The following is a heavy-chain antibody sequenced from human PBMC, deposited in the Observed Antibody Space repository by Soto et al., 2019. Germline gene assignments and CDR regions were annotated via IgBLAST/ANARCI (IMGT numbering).Heavy chain of an antibody. J-gene: IGHJ6*02. Sequence: LSLTCTVSGGSVSSGSYYWSWIRQPPGKGLQWIGYIFYGGSTNYNPSLESRVTISVDTSKNQFSLKLSSVTAADTAVYHCARRLGYCSSTSCYNGFFGLDVWGQGTTVTVSS. D-gene: IGHD2-2*02. CDR3: ARRLGYCSSTSCYNGFFGLDV. CDR1: GGSVSSGSYY. CDR2: IFYGGST. V-gene: IGHV4-61*01.